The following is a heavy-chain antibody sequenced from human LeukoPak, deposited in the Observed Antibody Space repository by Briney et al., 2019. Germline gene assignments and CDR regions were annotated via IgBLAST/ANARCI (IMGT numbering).Heavy chain of an antibody. D-gene: IGHD3-3*01. Sequence: PSETLSLTCAVSGYSISSGYYWGWIRQPPGKGLEWIGSIYHSGSTYYNPSLKSRVTISVDTSKNQFSLKLSSVTAADTAVYYCARTYYDFWSGYCAYYFDYWGQGTLVTVS. V-gene: IGHV4-38-2*01. CDR3: ARTYYDFWSGYCAYYFDY. CDR1: GYSISSGYY. J-gene: IGHJ4*02. CDR2: IYHSGST.